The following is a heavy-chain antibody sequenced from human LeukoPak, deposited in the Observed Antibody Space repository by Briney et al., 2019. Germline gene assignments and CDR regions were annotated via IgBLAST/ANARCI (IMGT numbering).Heavy chain of an antibody. CDR2: IDPKNGGT. Sequence: ASVKVSCKASGYTFTGYYIHWIRQASGQGLESMGWIDPKNGGTKYAQRSQGRLTISMDTSIDTVYMELSSLRYDDTAVYYCARLSALWGQGTLVTVSS. CDR1: GYTFTGYY. CDR3: ARLSAL. J-gene: IGHJ4*02. V-gene: IGHV1-2*02.